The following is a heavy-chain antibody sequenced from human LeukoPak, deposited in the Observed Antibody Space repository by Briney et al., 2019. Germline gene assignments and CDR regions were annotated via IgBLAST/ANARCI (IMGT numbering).Heavy chain of an antibody. CDR3: ARQVVAVAGTGYFDY. J-gene: IGHJ4*02. Sequence: SETLSLTCTVSGGSISNYYWSWVRQPPGKGLEWIAYIYSSGTARYNPSLMSRVTISVDTSKNHFSLKLTSVTAADTAVYFCARQVVAVAGTGYFDYWGQGTLVTVSS. CDR2: IYSSGTA. CDR1: GGSISNYY. D-gene: IGHD6-19*01. V-gene: IGHV4-59*08.